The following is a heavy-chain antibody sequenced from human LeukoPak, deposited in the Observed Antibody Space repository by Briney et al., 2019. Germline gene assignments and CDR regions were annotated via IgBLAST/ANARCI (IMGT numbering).Heavy chain of an antibody. CDR3: EAWATPSSDDYYYGMDV. D-gene: IGHD5-12*01. CDR1: GGTFSSYA. CDR2: IIPIFGTA. J-gene: IGHJ6*02. V-gene: IGHV1-69*13. Sequence: SVKVSCKASGGTFSSYAISWVRQAPGQGLEWMGGIIPIFGTANYAQKFQGRVTITADESTSTAYMELSSLRSEDTAVYYCEAWATPSSDDYYYGMDVWGQGTTVTVSS.